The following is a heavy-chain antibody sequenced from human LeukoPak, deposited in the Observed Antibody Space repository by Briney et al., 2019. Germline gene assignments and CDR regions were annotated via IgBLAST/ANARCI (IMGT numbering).Heavy chain of an antibody. CDR3: AKDSGYCSSTSCYAAAY. J-gene: IGHJ4*02. V-gene: IGHV3-30*02. CDR2: IRYDGSNK. CDR1: GFTFSSYG. Sequence: GGSLRLSCAASGFTFSSYGMHWVRQAPGKGLEWVAFIRYDGSNKYYADSVKGRFTISRDNSKNTLYLQMNSLRAEDTAVYYCAKDSGYCSSTSCYAAAYWGQGTLDTVSS. D-gene: IGHD2-2*01.